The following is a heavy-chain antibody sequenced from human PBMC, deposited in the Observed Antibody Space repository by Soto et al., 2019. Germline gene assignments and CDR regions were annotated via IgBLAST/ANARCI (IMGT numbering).Heavy chain of an antibody. CDR2: ISGSGGST. Sequence: EVQLLESGGGLVQPGGSLRLSCAASGFTFSSYAMSWVRQAPGKGLEWVSAISGSGGSTYYADSVKGRFTISRDNSKKTLYLPRTSLSADDTAVYYCAKGSRSSSSVWDNGDYWGPGNGVTVSS. J-gene: IGHJ4*02. CDR3: AKGSRSSSSVWDNGDY. D-gene: IGHD6-13*01. V-gene: IGHV3-23*01. CDR1: GFTFSSYA.